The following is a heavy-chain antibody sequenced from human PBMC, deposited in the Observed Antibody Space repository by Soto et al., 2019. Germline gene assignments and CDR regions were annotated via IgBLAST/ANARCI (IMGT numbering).Heavy chain of an antibody. CDR2: LRSKAYVRTT. CDR1: GFTFGDYD. V-gene: IGHV3-49*03. CDR3: AGGGDRYGRRVMDV. Sequence: PGGSLRLSCTTSGFTFGDYDMSWIRQAPGKGLEWVGVLRSKAYVRTTHYAASVKGRFTISGDDSISIAYLQMNSLKTEDTAVYCCAGGGDRYGRRVMDVWGQGTTVTVAS. D-gene: IGHD2-15*01. J-gene: IGHJ6*02.